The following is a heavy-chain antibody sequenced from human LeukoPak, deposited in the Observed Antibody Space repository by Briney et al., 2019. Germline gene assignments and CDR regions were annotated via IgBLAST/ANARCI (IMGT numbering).Heavy chain of an antibody. CDR3: ARGVRRRGYDNYFDY. V-gene: IGHV1-8*01. Sequence: ASVKVSCKASGYTFTSYDINWVRQAPGQGLEWMGWMNPNSGNTGYAQKFQGRVTMTRNTSISTAYMELSSLRSEDTAVYYCARGVRRRGYDNYFDYWGQGTLVTVSS. J-gene: IGHJ4*02. CDR1: GYTFTSYD. CDR2: MNPNSGNT. D-gene: IGHD5-12*01.